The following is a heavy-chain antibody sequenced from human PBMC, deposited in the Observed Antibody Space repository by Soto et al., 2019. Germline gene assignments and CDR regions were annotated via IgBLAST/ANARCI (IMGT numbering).Heavy chain of an antibody. D-gene: IGHD3-10*01. J-gene: IGHJ5*02. CDR2: IYYSGST. Sequence: SETLSLTCTVSGGSISSGGYYWSWIRQHPGKGLEWIGYIYYSGSTYYNPSLKSRVTISVDTSKNQFSLKLSSVTAADTAVYYCARGASPLLWFGELLLNWFDPWGQGTLVTVSS. V-gene: IGHV4-31*03. CDR1: GGSISSGGYY. CDR3: ARGASPLLWFGELLLNWFDP.